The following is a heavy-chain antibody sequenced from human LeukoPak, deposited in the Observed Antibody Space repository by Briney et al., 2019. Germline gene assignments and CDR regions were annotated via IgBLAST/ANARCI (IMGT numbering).Heavy chain of an antibody. CDR1: GYTFTSYD. J-gene: IGHJ4*02. Sequence: ASVKVSCKASGYTFTSYDINWVRQATGQGLEWMGWMNPNSGNTGYAQKFQGRVTMTRNTSISTAYMELSSLRSEDTAVYYCARESTVVTASYVDYWGQGTLVTVSA. CDR3: ARESTVVTASYVDY. D-gene: IGHD4-23*01. V-gene: IGHV1-8*01. CDR2: MNPNSGNT.